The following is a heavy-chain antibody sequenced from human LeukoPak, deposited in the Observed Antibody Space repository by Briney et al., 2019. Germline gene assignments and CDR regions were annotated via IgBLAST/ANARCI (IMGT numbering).Heavy chain of an antibody. CDR1: GYTFTSYY. D-gene: IGHD3-10*01. V-gene: IGHV1-46*01. CDR2: INPSGGST. J-gene: IGHJ6*03. Sequence: ASVKVSCKASGYTFTSYYMHWVRQAPGQGLEWMGIINPSGGSTSYAQKFQGRVTMTRDMSTSTVYMELSSLRSEDTAVYYCARVPPPHITMVRGVITTTDYYYMDVWGKGTTVTVSS. CDR3: ARVPPPHITMVRGVITTTDYYYMDV.